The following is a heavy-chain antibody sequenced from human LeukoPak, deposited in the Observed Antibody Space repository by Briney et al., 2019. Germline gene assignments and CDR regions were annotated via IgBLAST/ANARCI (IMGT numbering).Heavy chain of an antibody. Sequence: PGGSLRLSCAASGFTFSSYAMSWVRQAPGKGLEWVLAISGSGGSTYYADSVKGRFTISRDNSKNTLYLQMNSLRAEDTAVYYCAKVGTVVPAARFDYWGQGTLVTVSS. J-gene: IGHJ4*02. CDR2: ISGSGGST. CDR1: GFTFSSYA. D-gene: IGHD2-2*01. CDR3: AKVGTVVPAARFDY. V-gene: IGHV3-23*01.